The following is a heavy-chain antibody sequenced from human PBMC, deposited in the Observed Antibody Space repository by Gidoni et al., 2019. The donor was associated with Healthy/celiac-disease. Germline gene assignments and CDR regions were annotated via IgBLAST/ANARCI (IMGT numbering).Heavy chain of an antibody. Sequence: QVQLVQSGAEVKKPGASVTVSCKASGYTFTGYYMHWVRQAPGQGLEWMGWINPNRGGTNYAQKFQGRVTMTRDTSISTAYMELSRLRSDDTAVYYCARTRYCSGGSCVGLYFDYWGQGTLVTVSS. D-gene: IGHD2-15*01. CDR1: GYTFTGYY. V-gene: IGHV1-2*02. CDR3: ARTRYCSGGSCVGLYFDY. J-gene: IGHJ4*02. CDR2: INPNRGGT.